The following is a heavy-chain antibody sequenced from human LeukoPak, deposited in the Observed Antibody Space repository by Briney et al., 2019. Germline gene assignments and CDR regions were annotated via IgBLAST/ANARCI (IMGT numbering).Heavy chain of an antibody. CDR3: ARRQAVRRGYYDILTGLTLKYYFDY. Sequence: ASVKVSGKASGYTFTSYYMHWVRQAPGQGLEWMGIINPSGGSTSYAQKFQGRVTMTRDTSTSTVYMELSSLRSEDTAVYYCARRQAVRRGYYDILTGLTLKYYFDYWGQGTLVTVSS. CDR2: INPSGGST. CDR1: GYTFTSYY. J-gene: IGHJ4*02. V-gene: IGHV1-46*01. D-gene: IGHD3-9*01.